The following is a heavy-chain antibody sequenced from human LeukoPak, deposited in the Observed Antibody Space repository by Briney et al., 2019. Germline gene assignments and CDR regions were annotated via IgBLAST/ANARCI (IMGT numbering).Heavy chain of an antibody. Sequence: GGSLRLSCTASGFTFSGYWMNWVRQAPGKGLVWVSRIGSDGGSTTYADSVKGRFTISRDNAENTLYPQMTSLRAEDTAVYYCARGGSGNFYYWGQGTLVTVSS. V-gene: IGHV3-74*03. CDR3: ARGGSGNFYY. CDR1: GFTFSGYW. J-gene: IGHJ4*02. D-gene: IGHD1-26*01. CDR2: IGSDGGST.